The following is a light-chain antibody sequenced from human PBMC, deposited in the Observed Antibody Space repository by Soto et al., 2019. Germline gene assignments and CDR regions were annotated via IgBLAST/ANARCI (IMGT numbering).Light chain of an antibody. V-gene: IGKV3-15*01. CDR1: QSVSSN. Sequence: EIVMTQSPATLSVSPGERATLSCRASQSVSSNLAWYQQKPGQAPRLLIFGASTRAPGIPARFSGSGSGTEFTHTISSLQSEDFAVYYCQQYINWPRTFGQGTKVEIK. CDR2: GAS. CDR3: QQYINWPRT. J-gene: IGKJ1*01.